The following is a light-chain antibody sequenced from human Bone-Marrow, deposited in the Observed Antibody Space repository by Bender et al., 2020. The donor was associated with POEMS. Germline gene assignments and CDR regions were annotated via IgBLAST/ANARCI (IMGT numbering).Light chain of an antibody. J-gene: IGLJ2*01. CDR1: SFNTGSGID. V-gene: IGLV1-40*01. CDR2: GYN. Sequence: QSVLKQPPSVSGAPEQRVTIPCTGSSFNTGSGIDINWYQHLPGTAPKLLIYGYNNRPSGVPDRFSGSKSGPSASLAITRIRAEDEGDYYCQCYDSDLGGWVFGGGTKLTVL. CDR3: QCYDSDLGGWV.